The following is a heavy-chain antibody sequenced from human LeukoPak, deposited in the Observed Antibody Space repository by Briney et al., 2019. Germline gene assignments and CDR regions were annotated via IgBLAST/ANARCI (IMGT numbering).Heavy chain of an antibody. J-gene: IGHJ4*01. V-gene: IGHV4-4*07. CDR1: GGSISSYY. CDR3: ASSSSGWFWNY. D-gene: IGHD6-19*01. Sequence: SETLSLTCTVSGGSISSYYWTWIRQPAGKGLEWIGRIYTSGSTNYNPSLKSRVSMSVDTSKNQFSLKLSSVTAADTAVYYCASSSSGWFWNYWGQGTLVTVSS. CDR2: IYTSGST.